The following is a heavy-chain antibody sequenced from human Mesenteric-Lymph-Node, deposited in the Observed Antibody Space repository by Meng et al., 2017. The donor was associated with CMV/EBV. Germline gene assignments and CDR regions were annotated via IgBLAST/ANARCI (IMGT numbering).Heavy chain of an antibody. CDR3: ARVGSELGAAMFYSHGMDV. V-gene: IGHV4-38-2*02. J-gene: IGHJ6*02. CDR1: GYSISSGYY. D-gene: IGHD2-2*01. Sequence: SETLSLTCTVSGYSISSGYYWGWIRQPPGKGLEWIGSIYHSGSTYYNPSLKSRVTISVDTSKNQFSLNLSSVTAADTALYYCARVGSELGAAMFYSHGMDVWGQGTTVTVSS. CDR2: IYHSGST.